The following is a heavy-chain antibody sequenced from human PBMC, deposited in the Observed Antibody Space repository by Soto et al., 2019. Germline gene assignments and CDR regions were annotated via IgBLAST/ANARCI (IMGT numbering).Heavy chain of an antibody. D-gene: IGHD6-13*01. CDR1: GDSVSSNSAA. CDR2: TYYRSKWYN. J-gene: IGHJ6*02. Sequence: LSLTCAISGDSVSSNSAAWNWIRQSPSRGLEWLGRTYYRSKWYNDYAVSVKSRITINPDTSKNQFSLQLNSVTPEDTAVYYCARGMEGIAAAGIDYYYGMDVWGQGTTVTVSS. V-gene: IGHV6-1*01. CDR3: ARGMEGIAAAGIDYYYGMDV.